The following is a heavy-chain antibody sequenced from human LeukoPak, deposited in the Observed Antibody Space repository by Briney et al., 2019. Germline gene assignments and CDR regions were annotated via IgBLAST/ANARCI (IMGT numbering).Heavy chain of an antibody. CDR2: INPNSGGT. V-gene: IGHV1-2*02. CDR3: ARDGWNELAYFDY. CDR1: GYTFTGYY. Sequence: GASVKVSCKASGYTFTGYYMHWVRQAPGQGLEWMGWINPNSGGTNYAQKFQGRVTMTRDMSTSTVYMELSSLRSEDTAVYYCARDGWNELAYFDYWGQGTLVTVSS. J-gene: IGHJ4*02. D-gene: IGHD1-1*01.